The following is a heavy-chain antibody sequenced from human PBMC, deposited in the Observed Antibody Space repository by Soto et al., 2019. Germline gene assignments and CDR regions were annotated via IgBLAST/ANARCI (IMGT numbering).Heavy chain of an antibody. CDR3: ARSGWRYNWFDP. D-gene: IGHD6-19*01. CDR2: INAGNGNT. CDR1: GYTFTSYA. V-gene: IGHV1-3*01. Sequence: ASVKVSCKASGYTFTSYAMHWVRQAPGQRLEWMGWINAGNGNTKYSQKLQGRVTITRDTSASTAYMELSSLRSEDTAVYYCARSGWRYNWFDPWGQGTLVTVSS. J-gene: IGHJ5*02.